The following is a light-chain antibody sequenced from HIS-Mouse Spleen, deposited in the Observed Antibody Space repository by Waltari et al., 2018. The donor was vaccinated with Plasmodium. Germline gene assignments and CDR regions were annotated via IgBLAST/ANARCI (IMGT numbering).Light chain of an antibody. J-gene: IGLJ3*02. CDR3: YSTDSSGNHRV. Sequence: SYELTQPPSVSVSPGQTARITCSGDALPKKYAYWYQQKSGQAPVLGIYEDSKRPSGSPARVSGSSSGTMATLTISGAQVEDEADYYCYSTDSSGNHRVFGGGTKLTVL. V-gene: IGLV3-10*01. CDR2: EDS. CDR1: ALPKKY.